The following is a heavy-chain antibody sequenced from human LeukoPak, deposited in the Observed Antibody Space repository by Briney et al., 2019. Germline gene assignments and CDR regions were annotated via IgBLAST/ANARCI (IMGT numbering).Heavy chain of an antibody. CDR3: AKSGGYGLIDY. J-gene: IGHJ4*02. CDR2: IYSSGST. V-gene: IGHV4-39*01. D-gene: IGHD1-26*01. Sequence: SETLSLTCAVSGASVSGSNYYWGWIRQPPGKGLEWIGNIYSSGSTYYNASLQSRVTISIDTSKNQFSLRLNSVTAAGTAMYYCAKSGGYGLIDYWGQGTLVTVSS. CDR1: GASVSGSNYY.